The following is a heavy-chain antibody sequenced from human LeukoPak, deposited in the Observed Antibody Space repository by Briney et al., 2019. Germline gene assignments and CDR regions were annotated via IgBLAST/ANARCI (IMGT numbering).Heavy chain of an antibody. Sequence: SETLSLTCTVSGGSISSYYWSWIRQPPGKGLEWIGYIHYSGSTNYNPSLKSRVTISVDTSKNQFSLKLSSVTAADTAVYYCASLYNWNDGLDYWGQGTLVTVSS. D-gene: IGHD1-20*01. V-gene: IGHV4-59*08. J-gene: IGHJ4*02. CDR1: GGSISSYY. CDR3: ASLYNWNDGLDY. CDR2: IHYSGST.